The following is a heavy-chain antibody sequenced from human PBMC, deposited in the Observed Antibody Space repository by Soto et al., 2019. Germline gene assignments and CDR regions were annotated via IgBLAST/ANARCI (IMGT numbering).Heavy chain of an antibody. Sequence: PSETLSLTCTVSGGSISSYYWSWIRQPPGKGLEWNGYINYSGNTDYNPSLKSRVTISVDTSRNQFSLKLTSVIAADTAVYYCARGLSSGLRFYYYGMDVWGHGTTVTVSS. V-gene: IGHV4-59*01. CDR3: ARGLSSGLRFYYYGMDV. J-gene: IGHJ6*02. CDR1: GGSISSYY. D-gene: IGHD3-10*01. CDR2: INYSGNT.